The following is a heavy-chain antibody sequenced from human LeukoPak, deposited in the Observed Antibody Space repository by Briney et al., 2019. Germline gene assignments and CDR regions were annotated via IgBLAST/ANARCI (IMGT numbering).Heavy chain of an antibody. D-gene: IGHD5-24*01. CDR1: GFSFSFYW. Sequence: GGSLRLSCAASGFSFSFYWMHWVRQAPGKGPVWVSRIKTDGSIADYADSVKGRFTISRDNAKNSLYLQMNSLRAEGTAVYYCARGRDGYNLVDAFDIWGQGIMVTVSS. CDR2: IKTDGSIA. CDR3: ARGRDGYNLVDAFDI. V-gene: IGHV3-74*01. J-gene: IGHJ3*02.